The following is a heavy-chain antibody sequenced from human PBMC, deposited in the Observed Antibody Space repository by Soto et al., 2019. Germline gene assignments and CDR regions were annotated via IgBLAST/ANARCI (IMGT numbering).Heavy chain of an antibody. J-gene: IGHJ4*02. D-gene: IGHD6-19*01. CDR3: ARDPAVGSTGWYYFDY. CDR1: GFTLSSHN. V-gene: IGHV3-48*02. CDR2: IGSSGSTT. Sequence: EVQLVESGGGLVRPGGSLRLTCAASGFTLSSHNMNWVRQAPGKGLEWISYIGSSGSTTYYADSVRGRFIISRDNAKDSLYLQMNSLRDEDTAVYYCARDPAVGSTGWYYFDYWGQGTRVTVSS.